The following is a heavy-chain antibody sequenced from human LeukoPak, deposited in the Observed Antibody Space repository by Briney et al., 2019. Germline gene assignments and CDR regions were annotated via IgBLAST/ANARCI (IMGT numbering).Heavy chain of an antibody. D-gene: IGHD4-17*01. Sequence: ASVKVSCTASGYTFTGYYMHWVRQAPGQGLEWMGWINPNSGGTNYAQKFQGRVTMTRDTSISTAYMELSRLRSDDTAVYYCAREYGDYVPDAFDIWGQGTMVTVSS. CDR3: AREYGDYVPDAFDI. V-gene: IGHV1-2*02. CDR2: INPNSGGT. CDR1: GYTFTGYY. J-gene: IGHJ3*02.